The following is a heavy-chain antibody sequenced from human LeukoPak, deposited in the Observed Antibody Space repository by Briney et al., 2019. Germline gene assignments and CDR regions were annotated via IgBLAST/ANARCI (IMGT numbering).Heavy chain of an antibody. Sequence: GGSLRLSCAASGFTFSSYAMSWVRQAPGEGLEWVSGIIGSGGTFYADSVKGRFTISRDNAKNSLYLQMNSLRAEDTAVYYCERCGYSHGYGWGGGYYYYYMDVWGKGTTVTVSS. D-gene: IGHD5-18*01. CDR1: GFTFSSYA. CDR3: ERCGYSHGYGWGGGYYYYYMDV. V-gene: IGHV3-23*01. CDR2: IIGSGGT. J-gene: IGHJ6*03.